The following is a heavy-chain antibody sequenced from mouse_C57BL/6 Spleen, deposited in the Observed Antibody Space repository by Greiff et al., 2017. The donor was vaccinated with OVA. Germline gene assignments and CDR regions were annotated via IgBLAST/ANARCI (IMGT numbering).Heavy chain of an antibody. D-gene: IGHD1-1*01. J-gene: IGHJ2*01. Sequence: QVQLKQSGAELVKPGASVKISCKASGYAFSSYWMNWVKQRPGKGLEWIGQIYPGDGDTNYNGKFKGKATLTADKSSSTAYMQLSSLTSEDSAVYFCARSFTTVVALDYWGQGTTLTVSS. CDR2: IYPGDGDT. CDR1: GYAFSSYW. V-gene: IGHV1-80*01. CDR3: ARSFTTVVALDY.